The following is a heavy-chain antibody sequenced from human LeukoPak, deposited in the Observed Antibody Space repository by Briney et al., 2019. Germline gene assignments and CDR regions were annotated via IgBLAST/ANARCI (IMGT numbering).Heavy chain of an antibody. CDR3: ARDSIAAPVAG. D-gene: IGHD6-6*01. V-gene: IGHV4-30-4*01. CDR1: GGSISSGDYY. CDR2: IYYSGRT. J-gene: IGHJ4*02. Sequence: SQTLSLTCTVSGGSISSGDYYWSWIRQPPGKGLEWIGYIYYSGRTYYNPSLKSRVSMSVDTSKNQFSLKLSSVTAADTAVYYCARDSIAAPVAGWGQGTLVTVSS.